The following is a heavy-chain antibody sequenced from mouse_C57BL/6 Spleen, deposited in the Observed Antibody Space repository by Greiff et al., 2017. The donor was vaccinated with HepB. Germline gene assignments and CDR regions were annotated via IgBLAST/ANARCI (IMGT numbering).Heavy chain of an antibody. CDR1: GFSFNTYA. J-gene: IGHJ4*01. D-gene: IGHD2-2*01. CDR2: IRSKSNNYAT. Sequence: EVKLVESGGGLVQPKGSLKLSCAASGFSFNTYAMNWVRQAPGKGLEWVARIRSKSNNYATYYTDSVKDRFTISRDASESMLYLQMNNLKTEDTAMYYCERLIYFGYDDYYAMDYWGQGTSVTVSS. CDR3: ERLIYFGYDDYYAMDY. V-gene: IGHV10-1*01.